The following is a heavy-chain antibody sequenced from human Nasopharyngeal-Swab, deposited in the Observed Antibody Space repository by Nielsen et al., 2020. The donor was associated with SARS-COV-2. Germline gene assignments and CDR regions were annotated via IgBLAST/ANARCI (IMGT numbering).Heavy chain of an antibody. D-gene: IGHD3-16*01. Sequence: SETLSLTCSVSGDSITNTAYYWGWIRQPPGKGLEWIANIYYSGITYYNPSLKSRVTIYVVPSKNKLSLRLRSVTTADTAVYYCARTTHYDYVWGSHRPPNYFDYWGQGTLVTVSS. V-gene: IGHV4-39*01. CDR1: GDSITNTAYY. J-gene: IGHJ4*02. CDR2: IYYSGIT. CDR3: ARTTHYDYVWGSHRPPNYFDY.